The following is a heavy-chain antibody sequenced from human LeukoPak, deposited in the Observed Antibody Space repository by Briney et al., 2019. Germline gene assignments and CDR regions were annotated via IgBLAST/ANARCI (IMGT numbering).Heavy chain of an antibody. CDR2: IYYSGST. CDR1: GGSISSSSYY. CDR3: ARLVYYYGSGSYYNYLSSYYMDV. J-gene: IGHJ6*03. V-gene: IGHV4-39*07. Sequence: SETLSLTCTVSGGSISSSSYYWGWIRQPPGKGLEWIGSIYYSGSTYYNPSLKSRVTISVDTSKNQFSLKLSSVTAADTAVYYCARLVYYYGSGSYYNYLSSYYMDVWGKGTTVTISS. D-gene: IGHD3-10*01.